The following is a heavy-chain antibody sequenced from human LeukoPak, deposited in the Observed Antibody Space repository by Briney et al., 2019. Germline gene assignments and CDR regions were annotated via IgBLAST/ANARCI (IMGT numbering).Heavy chain of an antibody. CDR1: GLSLSTNDVG. Sequence: SGPTLLKPTQTLTLTCTFSGLSLSTNDVGVGWIRQPPGEALEWLALIYWDDDKRYSPSQKSRLTITKDTSKNQVVLTMANMGPADTATYYCAFSKYSRSDFDSWGQGTLVTVSS. CDR2: IYWDDDK. D-gene: IGHD6-6*01. V-gene: IGHV2-5*02. J-gene: IGHJ4*02. CDR3: AFSKYSRSDFDS.